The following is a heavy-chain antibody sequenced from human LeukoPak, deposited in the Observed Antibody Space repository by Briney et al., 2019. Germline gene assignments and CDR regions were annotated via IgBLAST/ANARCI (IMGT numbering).Heavy chain of an antibody. D-gene: IGHD3/OR15-3a*01. V-gene: IGHV4-61*02. CDR3: ARGWTYVDV. CDR1: GGSISSGSYY. J-gene: IGHJ6*03. CDR2: IYTSGST. Sequence: SETLSLTCTVSGGSISSGSYYWSWIRQPAGKGLEWIGRIYTSGSTNYNPSLKSRVTISVDTSKNQLSLKLSSVTAADTAVYYCARGWTYVDVWGKGTTVTISS.